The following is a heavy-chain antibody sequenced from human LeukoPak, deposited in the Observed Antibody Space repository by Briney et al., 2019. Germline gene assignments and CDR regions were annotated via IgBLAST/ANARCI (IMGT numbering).Heavy chain of an antibody. D-gene: IGHD6-13*01. CDR2: ISGSGGST. J-gene: IGHJ4*02. CDR3: AKDRDSSSWFDY. V-gene: IGHV3-23*01. Sequence: GGSLRLSCTASGFTFSSYAMSWVRQAPGKGLEWVSAISGSGGSTYYADSVKGRFTISRDNSKNTLYLQMNSLRAEDTAVYYCAKDRDSSSWFDYWGQGTLVTVSS. CDR1: GFTFSSYA.